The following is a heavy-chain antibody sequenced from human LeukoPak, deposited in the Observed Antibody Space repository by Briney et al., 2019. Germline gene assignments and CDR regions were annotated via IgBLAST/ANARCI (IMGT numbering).Heavy chain of an antibody. CDR2: ISWNSGSI. CDR1: GFTFDDYA. J-gene: IGHJ4*02. Sequence: GGSLRLSCAASGFTFDDYAMHWVRQAPGKGLEWVSSISWNSGSIDYADSVKGRFTISRDNAKNSLYLQMNSLRAEDMALYYCAKPGGSPGSNGYYDYFDYWGQGTLVTVSS. CDR3: AKPGGSPGSNGYYDYFDY. D-gene: IGHD3-22*01. V-gene: IGHV3-9*03.